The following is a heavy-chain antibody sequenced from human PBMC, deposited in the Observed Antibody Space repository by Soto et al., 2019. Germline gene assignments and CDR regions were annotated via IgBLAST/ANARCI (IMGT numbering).Heavy chain of an antibody. Sequence: SETLSLTCTVSGGSISSGDYYWSWIRQPPGKCLESIVYISHRRSTYYNPALMSRVTISVDRSKNQSSLKLSPVTAADTAVYYCHARGPLPTAGNGEHHYFGMDVSGQGTTVT. CDR1: GGSISSGDYY. CDR3: HARGPLPTAGNGEHHYFGMDV. V-gene: IGHV4-30-4*03. J-gene: IGHJ6*02. CDR2: ISHRRST. D-gene: IGHD1-26*01.